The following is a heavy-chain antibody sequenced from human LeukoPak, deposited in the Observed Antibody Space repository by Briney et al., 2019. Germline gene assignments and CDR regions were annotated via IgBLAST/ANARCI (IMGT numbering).Heavy chain of an antibody. CDR3: ARVPSSHSYFDY. D-gene: IGHD6-13*01. V-gene: IGHV1-2*02. J-gene: IGHJ4*02. Sequence: ASVKVSCKASGHTFTGYYMHWVRQAPGQGLEWMGWINPNSGGTNYAQKFQGRVTMTRDTSISTAYMELSRLRSDDTAVYYCARVPSSHSYFDYWGQGTLVTVSS. CDR1: GHTFTGYY. CDR2: INPNSGGT.